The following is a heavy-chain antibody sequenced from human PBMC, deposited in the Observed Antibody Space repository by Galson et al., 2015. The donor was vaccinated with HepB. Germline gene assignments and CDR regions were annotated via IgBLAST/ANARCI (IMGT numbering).Heavy chain of an antibody. J-gene: IGHJ3*02. CDR1: GDSFNNYA. V-gene: IGHV1-69*06. CDR2: IIPVFDTP. CDR3: ARDRTQYYDTSGYSGAFDI. D-gene: IGHD3-22*01. Sequence: SVKVSCEASGDSFNNYAVNWLRQAPGQGLEWMGGIIPVFDTPIYAQGFQDRVTITADKSTSTAYVELSSLNFEDTAVYYCARDRTQYYDTSGYSGAFDIWGQGTVVTVSS.